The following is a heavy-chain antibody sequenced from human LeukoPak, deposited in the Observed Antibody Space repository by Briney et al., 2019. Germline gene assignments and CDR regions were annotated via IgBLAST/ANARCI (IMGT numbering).Heavy chain of an antibody. D-gene: IGHD3-3*01. Sequence: PSETLSLTCAVYGGSFSGYYWSWIRQPPGKGLEWIGEINHSGSTNYNPSLKSRVTISVDTSKSQFSLQLSSVTAADTAVYYCARGLVLRFLEWLLNYNWFDPWGQGTLVTVSS. J-gene: IGHJ5*02. V-gene: IGHV4-34*01. CDR2: INHSGST. CDR1: GGSFSGYY. CDR3: ARGLVLRFLEWLLNYNWFDP.